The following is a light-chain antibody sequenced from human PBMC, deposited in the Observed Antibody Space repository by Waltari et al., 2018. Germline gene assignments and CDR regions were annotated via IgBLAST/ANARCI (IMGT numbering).Light chain of an antibody. CDR1: QSVSSSY. V-gene: IGKV3-20*01. CDR2: DAS. Sequence: EIVLTQSPGTLSLSPGERATLSCRAKQSVSSSYLAWYQQKPGQTPRLLIYDASGRATGIPDRFSGSGSGTDFTLTISRLEPEDFAVYYCQQYGISPPITFGQGTRLEIK. J-gene: IGKJ5*01. CDR3: QQYGISPPIT.